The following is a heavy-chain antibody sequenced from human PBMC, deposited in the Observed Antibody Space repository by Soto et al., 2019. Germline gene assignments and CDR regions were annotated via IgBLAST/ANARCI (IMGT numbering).Heavy chain of an antibody. J-gene: IGHJ6*02. V-gene: IGHV4-34*01. CDR3: AREGTTHYYGMDV. CDR2: INHSGST. D-gene: IGHD4-17*01. CDR1: GGSFSGYY. Sequence: QVQLQQWGAGLLKPSETLSLTCAVYGGSFSGYYWSWILQPPGKGLEWIGEINHSGSTNYNPSLKSRVTISVDTSKNQFSLKLSSVTAADTAVYYCAREGTTHYYGMDVWGQGTTVTVSS.